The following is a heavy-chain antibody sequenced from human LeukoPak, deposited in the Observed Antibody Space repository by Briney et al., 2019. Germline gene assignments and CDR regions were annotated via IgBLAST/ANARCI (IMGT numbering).Heavy chain of an antibody. V-gene: IGHV1-2*02. Sequence: GASVKVSCKASGYTFTGYHMHRVRQAPGQGLEWMGWINPDSGGTDYAQKFQGRVTMTRDTSISTAYMELSRLRSEDTAVYYCARGAWFGEFGDYWGQGTLVTVSS. CDR3: ARGAWFGEFGDY. J-gene: IGHJ4*02. D-gene: IGHD3-10*01. CDR1: GYTFTGYH. CDR2: INPDSGGT.